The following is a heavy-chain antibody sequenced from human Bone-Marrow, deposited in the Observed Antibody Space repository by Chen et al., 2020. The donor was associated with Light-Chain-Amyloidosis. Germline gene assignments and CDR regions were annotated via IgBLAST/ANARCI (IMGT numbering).Heavy chain of an antibody. CDR1: GNTFTTFY. V-gene: IGHV1-46*01. CDR2: IHPGSGDT. CDR3: ARDRFAFDS. Sequence: QVQLVQSGAGMKKPGASVKLSCKSSGNTFTTFYMHWVRQAPGQGLEWMGVIHPGSGDTNYAHKIQGRFTMTRDTSTSTVYMELSSLRSEDTAMYYCARDRFAFDSWGQGTMVTVSS. J-gene: IGHJ3*01.